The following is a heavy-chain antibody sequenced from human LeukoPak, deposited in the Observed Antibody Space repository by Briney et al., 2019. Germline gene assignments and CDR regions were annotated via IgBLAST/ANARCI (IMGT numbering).Heavy chain of an antibody. J-gene: IGHJ4*02. CDR2: IYTSGST. V-gene: IGHV4-61*02. CDR3: ARGEWLLLG. CDR1: GGSISSGSYY. D-gene: IGHD3-22*01. Sequence: SETLSLTCTVSGGSISSGSYYWSWIRQPAGKGLEWIGRIYTSGSTNYNPSLKSRVTISYTSKNQFSLKLNSVTAADTAVYYCARGEWLLLGWGQGTLVTVSS.